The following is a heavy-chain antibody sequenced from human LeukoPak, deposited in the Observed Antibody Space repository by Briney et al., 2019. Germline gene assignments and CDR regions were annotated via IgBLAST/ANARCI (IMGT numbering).Heavy chain of an antibody. CDR1: GYTFTSYG. V-gene: IGHV1-69-2*01. J-gene: IGHJ4*02. Sequence: GASVKVSCKASGYTFTSYGISWVQQAPGKGLEWMGLVDPEDGETIYAEKFQGRVTITADTSTDTAYMELSSLRSEDTAVYYCATEVGGSCFYWGQGTLVTVSS. D-gene: IGHD1-26*01. CDR3: ATEVGGSCFY. CDR2: VDPEDGET.